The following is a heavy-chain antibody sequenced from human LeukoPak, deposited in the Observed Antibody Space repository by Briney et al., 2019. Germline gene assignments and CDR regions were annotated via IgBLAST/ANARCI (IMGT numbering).Heavy chain of an antibody. CDR1: GFTFSSYT. D-gene: IGHD6-13*01. J-gene: IGHJ4*02. CDR2: ISTSSSYI. Sequence: GGSLRLSCAASGFTFSSYTINWVRQAPGKGLEWVSSISTSSSYIYYADSVKGRFTISRDNAKKSLYLLMNSLRAEDTALYYCASGLAAAGPSYDYWGQGTLVTVSS. CDR3: ASGLAAAGPSYDY. V-gene: IGHV3-21*04.